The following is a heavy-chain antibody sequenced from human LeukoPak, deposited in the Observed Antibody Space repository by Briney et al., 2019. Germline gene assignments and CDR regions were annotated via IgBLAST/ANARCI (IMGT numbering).Heavy chain of an antibody. CDR2: SDPSGDST. CDR3: ARGEGLQMIVVPFDI. J-gene: IGHJ3*02. CDR1: GYTFSNYY. V-gene: IGHV1-46*01. Sequence: ASVKVSCKAFGYTFSNYYIHWVRKTPGQGLEWMGISDPSGDSTGYALKFQGRVTTTRDTSTNTVYMELSSLRSDDTAIYYCARGEGLQMIVVPFDIWGQGTMVTVSS. D-gene: IGHD3-22*01.